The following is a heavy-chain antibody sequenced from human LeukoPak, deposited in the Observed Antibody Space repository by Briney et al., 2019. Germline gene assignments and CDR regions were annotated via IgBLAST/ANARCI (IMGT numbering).Heavy chain of an antibody. CDR2: ISGGGGRT. CDR3: TKGEQPFPFDP. CDR1: GFTFSDAR. Sequence: PGGSLRLSCAASGFTFSDARMSWVRQAPGKGLEWVSAISGGGGRTYYADSVKGRFTISRDNSKNTLYLQMNSLRAEDTAVYYCTKGEQPFPFDPWGQGTLVTVSS. V-gene: IGHV3-23*01. J-gene: IGHJ5*02. D-gene: IGHD6-13*01.